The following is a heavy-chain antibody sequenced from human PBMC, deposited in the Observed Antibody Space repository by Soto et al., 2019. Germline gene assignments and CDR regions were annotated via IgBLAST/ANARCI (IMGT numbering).Heavy chain of an antibody. J-gene: IGHJ4*02. CDR3: ATVHNTSRSFDY. CDR1: GFTFNSYA. Sequence: GGSLRLSCAASGFTFNSYAMTWVRQAPGKGLEWVSTTGATGRTTYYADSVKGRFTVSRDNSKNTLDLQMSNLRAEDTAVYYCATVHNTSRSFDYWGQGTLVTVSS. CDR2: TGATGRTT. D-gene: IGHD1-20*01. V-gene: IGHV3-23*01.